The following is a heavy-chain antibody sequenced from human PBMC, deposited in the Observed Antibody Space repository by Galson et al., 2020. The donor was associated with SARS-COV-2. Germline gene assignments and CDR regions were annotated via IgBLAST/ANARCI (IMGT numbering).Heavy chain of an antibody. CDR1: GFTFSSYG. V-gene: IGHV3-30*18. CDR3: AKVGHITMIVVSGDAFDI. J-gene: IGHJ3*02. D-gene: IGHD3-22*01. CDR2: IPYDGSNK. Sequence: GGSLRLSCAASGFTFSSYGMHWVRQAPGKGLEWVAVIPYDGSNKYYADSVKGRFTISRDNSKNTLYLQMNSLRAEDTAVYYCAKVGHITMIVVSGDAFDIWGQGTMVTVSS.